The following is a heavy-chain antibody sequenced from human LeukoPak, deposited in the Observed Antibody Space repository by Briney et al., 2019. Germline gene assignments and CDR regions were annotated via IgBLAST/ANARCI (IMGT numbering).Heavy chain of an antibody. J-gene: IGHJ4*02. Sequence: GRSLRLSCAASGFTFSSYGMHWVRQAPGKGLEWVANINQDGNDKYYVDSVKGRFTISRDNAKNSLYLQMNSLRAEDTAVYFCARGYASNWYTHFDYWGQGTLVTVSS. V-gene: IGHV3-7*01. D-gene: IGHD6-13*01. CDR3: ARGYASNWYTHFDY. CDR2: INQDGNDK. CDR1: GFTFSSYG.